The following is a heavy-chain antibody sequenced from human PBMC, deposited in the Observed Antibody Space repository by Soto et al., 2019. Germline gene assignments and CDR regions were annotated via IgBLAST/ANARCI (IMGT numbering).Heavy chain of an antibody. CDR3: ANGIVDTAMAPIVY. J-gene: IGHJ4*02. CDR2: ITGSGGST. V-gene: IGHV3-23*01. D-gene: IGHD5-18*01. CDR1: GFTFSSYA. Sequence: EVQLLESGGGLVQPGGSLRLSCAASGFTFSSYAMSWVRQAPGKRLELVSAITGSGGSTYYADACQGRFTISRANSKNTPDLQMTSLIAADTAVYYCANGIVDTAMAPIVYCVQGTLVTLSS.